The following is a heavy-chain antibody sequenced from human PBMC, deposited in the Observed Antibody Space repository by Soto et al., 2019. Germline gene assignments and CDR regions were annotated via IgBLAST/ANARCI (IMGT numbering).Heavy chain of an antibody. CDR3: ITAPWGPSVWENYGEKF. CDR1: GFAFSMAW. V-gene: IGHV3-15*07. CDR2: IKSRDDGGAT. D-gene: IGHD3-16*01. Sequence: EVKLVEAGGGLVKAGESLRLSCSASGFAFSMAWMNWVRQAPGQGLEWVGRIKSRDDGGATDYAAAVRGRFSISRDDGEGILYLQMNSLRVEDTAVYYCITAPWGPSVWENYGEKFWGQGTQVTVSS. J-gene: IGHJ4*02.